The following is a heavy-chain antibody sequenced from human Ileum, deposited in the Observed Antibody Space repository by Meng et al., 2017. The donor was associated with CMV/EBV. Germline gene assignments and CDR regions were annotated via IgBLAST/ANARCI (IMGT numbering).Heavy chain of an antibody. CDR1: GGSISSSSYY. Sequence: SETLSLTCTVSGGSISSSSYYWGWIRQPPGKGLEWIASIYYSGSTNYNPSLESRVTIPVDTSKNQFSLQLSSMTAADTAVYYCARHGITIFGRFDYWGQGTLVTVSS. V-gene: IGHV4-39*01. J-gene: IGHJ4*02. D-gene: IGHD3-3*01. CDR2: IYYSGST. CDR3: ARHGITIFGRFDY.